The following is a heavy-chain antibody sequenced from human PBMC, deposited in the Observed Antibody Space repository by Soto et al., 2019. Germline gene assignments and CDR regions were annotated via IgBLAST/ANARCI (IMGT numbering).Heavy chain of an antibody. CDR3: ARGGEVQAGHAYYGVDV. CDR2: IIPIFGTI. J-gene: IGHJ6*02. D-gene: IGHD2-2*01. CDR1: GGTFSSYA. V-gene: IGHV1-69*06. Sequence: SVKVSCKASGGTFSSYAISWVRQAPGQGPEWMGGIIPIFGTINYAQKFQGRVTITADKSTSTAYMELSSLRSEDTAVYYCARGGEVQAGHAYYGVDVWGQGTTVTVSS.